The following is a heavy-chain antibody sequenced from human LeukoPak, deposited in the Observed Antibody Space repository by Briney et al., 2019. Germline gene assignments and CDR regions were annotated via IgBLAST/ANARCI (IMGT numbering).Heavy chain of an antibody. J-gene: IGHJ3*02. V-gene: IGHV4-34*01. D-gene: IGHD4-23*01. CDR3: ARGYGGTVVTRFLAFDI. CDR1: GGSFSGYY. CDR2: INHSGST. Sequence: SETLSLTCAVYGGSFSGYYWSWIRQPPGKGLEWIGEINHSGSTNYNPSLKSRVTISVDTSKNQFSLKLSSVTAADTAVYYCARGYGGTVVTRFLAFDIWGQGTMVTVSS.